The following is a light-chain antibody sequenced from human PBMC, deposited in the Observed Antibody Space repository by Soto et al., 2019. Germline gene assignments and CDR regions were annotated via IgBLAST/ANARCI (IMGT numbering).Light chain of an antibody. CDR3: QQYNSYSPLT. V-gene: IGKV1-5*03. Sequence: DIQCAQSASSVPPSVGDRVTNTCRASQGISSWLAWYQQKPGKAPKLLIYKASGLESGIPSRFSGSGSGTDFTLTISSLQPDDFATYYCQQYNSYSPLTFGGGTKVDIK. CDR2: KAS. CDR1: QGISSW. J-gene: IGKJ4*01.